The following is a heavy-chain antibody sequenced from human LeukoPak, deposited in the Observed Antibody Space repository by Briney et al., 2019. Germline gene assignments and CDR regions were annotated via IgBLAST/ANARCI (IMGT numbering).Heavy chain of an antibody. J-gene: IGHJ4*02. Sequence: PGGSLRLSCAASGFTFSNYWMSWVRQTPGKGLDWVANIKEDGSDKYYVDSLKGRFTISRDNAKNSLYLQMNSLRAEDTAVYYCAKDRTRQAYWGQGTLVTVSS. CDR1: GFTFSNYW. V-gene: IGHV3-7*03. D-gene: IGHD3-3*01. CDR2: IKEDGSDK. CDR3: AKDRTRQAY.